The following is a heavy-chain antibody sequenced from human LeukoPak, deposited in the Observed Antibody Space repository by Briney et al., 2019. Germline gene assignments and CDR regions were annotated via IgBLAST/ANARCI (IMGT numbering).Heavy chain of an antibody. D-gene: IGHD2-15*01. V-gene: IGHV1-46*01. Sequence: ASVKVSCKASGYAFTGYYMHWVRQAPGQGLEWMGIINPSGGSTSYAQKFQGRVTMTRDTSTSTVYMELSSLRSEDTAVYYCARSVGAVVAVAATPDYWGQGTLVTVSS. CDR3: ARSVGAVVAVAATPDY. CDR1: GYAFTGYY. J-gene: IGHJ4*02. CDR2: INPSGGST.